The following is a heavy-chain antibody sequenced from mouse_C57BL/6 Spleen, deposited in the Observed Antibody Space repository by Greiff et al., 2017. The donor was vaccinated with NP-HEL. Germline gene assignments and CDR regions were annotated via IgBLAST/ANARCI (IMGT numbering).Heavy chain of an antibody. J-gene: IGHJ4*01. Sequence: QVQLQQSGPGLVQPSQSLSITCTVSGFSLTSYGVHWVRQSPGKGLEWLGVIWSGGSTDYNAAFISRLSISKDNSKSQVFFKMNSLQADDTAIYYCARNPSHYYGSRRDYAMDYWGQGTSVTVSS. D-gene: IGHD1-1*01. CDR2: IWSGGST. V-gene: IGHV2-2*01. CDR3: ARNPSHYYGSRRDYAMDY. CDR1: GFSLTSYG.